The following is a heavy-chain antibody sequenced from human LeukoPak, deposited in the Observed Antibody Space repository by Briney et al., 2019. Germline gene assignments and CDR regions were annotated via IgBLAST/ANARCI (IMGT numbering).Heavy chain of an antibody. D-gene: IGHD5-18*01. CDR1: GFTFSSYW. CDR2: IKQGGSEK. V-gene: IGHV3-7*01. J-gene: IGHJ4*02. CDR3: ARDLCSWIQLCPLDY. Sequence: GGSLRLSCAASGFTFSSYWMSWVRQAPGKGLEWVANIKQGGSEKYYVDSVKGRFTISRDNAKNSLYLQMNSLRAEDTAVYYCARDLCSWIQLCPLDYWGQGTLVTVSS.